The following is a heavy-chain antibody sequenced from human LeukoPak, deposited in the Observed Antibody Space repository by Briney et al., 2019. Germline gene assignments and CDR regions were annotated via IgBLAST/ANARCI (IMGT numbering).Heavy chain of an antibody. Sequence: GGSLRLSCAASGFTFSSYSMTWVRQAPGKGLEWVSSISSSSSYIYYADSVKGRFTISRDNAKNALYLQMNSLRAEDTAVYYCARDRLYGDYDYWGQGTLVTVSS. D-gene: IGHD4-17*01. J-gene: IGHJ4*02. CDR3: ARDRLYGDYDY. V-gene: IGHV3-21*01. CDR2: ISSSSSYI. CDR1: GFTFSSYS.